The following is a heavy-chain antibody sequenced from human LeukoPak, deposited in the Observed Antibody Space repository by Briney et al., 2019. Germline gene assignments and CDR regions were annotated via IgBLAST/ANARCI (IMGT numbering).Heavy chain of an antibody. J-gene: IGHJ4*02. D-gene: IGHD2-2*01. CDR2: IYYSGST. V-gene: IGHV4-39*01. Sequence: SETLSLTCTVSGGSISSSGYYWGWIRQPPGKGLERIGSIYYSGSTYYNPSLKSRVTISVDTSKNQFSLKLSSVTAADTAVYYCAGGGVIVVFPDYWGQGTLVTVSS. CDR3: AGGGVIVVFPDY. CDR1: GGSISSSGYY.